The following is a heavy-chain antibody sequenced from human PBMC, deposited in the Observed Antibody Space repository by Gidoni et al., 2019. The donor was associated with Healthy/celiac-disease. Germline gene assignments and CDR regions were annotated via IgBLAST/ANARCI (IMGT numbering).Heavy chain of an antibody. CDR3: ARDRLAAAGTQFDY. CDR2: ISSSSSTI. Sequence: EVPLVESGGALVQPGGSLRLSCASSGFTFRSYSINWVRQAPGKGLEWVSYISSSSSTIYYADSVKGRFTISRDNAKNSLYLQMNTLRAEDTAIYYCARDRLAAAGTQFDYWGQGTLVTVSS. D-gene: IGHD6-13*01. CDR1: GFTFRSYS. V-gene: IGHV3-48*01. J-gene: IGHJ4*02.